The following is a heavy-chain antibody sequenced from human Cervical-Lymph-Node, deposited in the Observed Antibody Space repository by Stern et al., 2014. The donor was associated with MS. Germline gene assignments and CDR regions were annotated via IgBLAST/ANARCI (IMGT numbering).Heavy chain of an antibody. V-gene: IGHV4-31*03. CDR2: IYHSGST. J-gene: IGHJ4*02. CDR1: GGSISSGNYY. CDR3: ARGSREVLLPRFYFDY. Sequence: DQLVESGPGLVKPSQTLSLTCTVSGGSISSGNYYWSWIRQHQAKGLGWIGSIYHSGSTYYNPPRKSRVTTSIDTSKNQFSLKLSSVTAADTAVYYCARGSREVLLPRFYFDYWGQGTLVTVSS. D-gene: IGHD3-3*01.